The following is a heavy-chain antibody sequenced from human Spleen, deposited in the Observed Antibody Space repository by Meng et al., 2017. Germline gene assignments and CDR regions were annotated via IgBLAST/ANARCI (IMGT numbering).Heavy chain of an antibody. D-gene: IGHD1-26*01. J-gene: IGHJ4*02. CDR1: GGTFSSYA. V-gene: IGHV1-69*13. CDR3: ARDRVGATYFDY. Sequence: SVKVSCKASGGTFSSYAISWVRQAPGQGLEWMGGIIPIFGTANYAQKFQGRVTITADESTSTAYMELSSLRSEDTAVYYCARDRVGATYFDYWGQGTRVTGSS. CDR2: IIPIFGTA.